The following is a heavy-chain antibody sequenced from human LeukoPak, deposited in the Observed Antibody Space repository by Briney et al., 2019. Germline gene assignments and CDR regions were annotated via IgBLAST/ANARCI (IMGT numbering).Heavy chain of an antibody. D-gene: IGHD3-3*01. CDR1: GGSISSSSYY. Sequence: SETLSLTCTVSGGSISSSSYYWGWIRQPPGKGLEWIGSIYYSGSTYYNPSLKSRVTISVDTSKNQFSLKLSSVTAADTAVYYCAIGVRVTIFERLNWFDPWGQGTLVAVSS. CDR3: AIGVRVTIFERLNWFDP. V-gene: IGHV4-39*01. CDR2: IYYSGST. J-gene: IGHJ5*02.